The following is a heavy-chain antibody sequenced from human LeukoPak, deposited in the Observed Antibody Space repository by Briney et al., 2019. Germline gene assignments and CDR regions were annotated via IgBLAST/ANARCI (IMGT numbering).Heavy chain of an antibody. CDR2: IWYDGSNK. J-gene: IGHJ4*02. Sequence: PGRSLRLSCTASGFTFSSYGMQWVRQAPGKGLEWVAVIWYDGSNKYHADSVKGRFTISRDNSRNTLYLQMDSLRAEDTAVYYCARWGSSSLDYWGQGTLVTVSS. D-gene: IGHD6-6*01. V-gene: IGHV3-33*01. CDR1: GFTFSSYG. CDR3: ARWGSSSLDY.